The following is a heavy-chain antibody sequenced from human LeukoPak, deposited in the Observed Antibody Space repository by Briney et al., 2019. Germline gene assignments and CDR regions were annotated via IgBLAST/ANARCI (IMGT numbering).Heavy chain of an antibody. J-gene: IGHJ4*02. CDR3: AGFGIVGANY. CDR1: GFTFSSYG. CDR2: ISGSGGST. D-gene: IGHD1-26*01. V-gene: IGHV3-23*01. Sequence: GGSLRLSCAASGFTFSSYGMSWVRQAPGKGLEWVSAISGSGGSTYYADSVKGRFTISRDNAKNSLYLQMNSLRAEDTAVYYCAGFGIVGANYWGQGTLVTVSS.